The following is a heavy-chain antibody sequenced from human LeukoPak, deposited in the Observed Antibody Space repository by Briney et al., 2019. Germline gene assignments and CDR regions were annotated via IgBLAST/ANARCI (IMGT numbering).Heavy chain of an antibody. J-gene: IGHJ4*02. V-gene: IGHV3-74*01. CDR1: GLAFSAYK. CDR3: TKDQDFRLGSMDF. Sequence: GGSLRLSCAASGLAFSAYKMHWVRQAPRKGLVWVSRISTDGYTTDYADFVQGRFTASRDNTKNTWSLEMNSLRAEDTAVYYCTKDQDFRLGSMDFWGQGTLVTVSS. D-gene: IGHD7-27*01. CDR2: ISTDGYTT.